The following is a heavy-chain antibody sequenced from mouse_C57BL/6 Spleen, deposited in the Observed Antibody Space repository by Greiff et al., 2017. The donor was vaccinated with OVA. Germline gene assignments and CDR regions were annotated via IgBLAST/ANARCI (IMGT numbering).Heavy chain of an antibody. Sequence: ESGPGLVKPSQSLSLTCSVTGYSITSGYYWNWIRQFPGNKLEWMGYISYDGSNNYNPYLKNRISITHDTSKNQFFLKLNSVTTEDTATYYCAREDGGFDYWGQGTTLTVSS. V-gene: IGHV3-6*01. J-gene: IGHJ2*01. CDR3: AREDGGFDY. CDR1: GYSITSGYY. CDR2: ISYDGSN.